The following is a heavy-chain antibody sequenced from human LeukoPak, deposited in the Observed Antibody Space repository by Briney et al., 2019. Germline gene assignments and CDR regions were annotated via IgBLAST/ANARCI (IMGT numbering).Heavy chain of an antibody. D-gene: IGHD1-26*01. CDR3: ARVLNSGYSDY. CDR2: THYSGSN. J-gene: IGHJ4*02. CDR1: DGSISSYY. V-gene: IGHV4-59*01. Sequence: SETLSLTCTVSDGSISSYYWSWIRQPPGKGLQWIGYTHYSGSNKYNPSLKSRVTISIDTSKNQFSLKLSSVTAADTAVYYCARVLNSGYSDYWGQGTLVTVSS.